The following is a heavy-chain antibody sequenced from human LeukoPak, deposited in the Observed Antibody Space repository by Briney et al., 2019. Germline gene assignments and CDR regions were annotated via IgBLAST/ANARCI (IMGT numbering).Heavy chain of an antibody. V-gene: IGHV4-39*07. Sequence: SETLSLTCTVSGGSISSSSYYWGWIRQPPGKGLEWIGTIYYSGSTYYNPSLKSRVTISVDTSKNQFSLKLSSVTAADTAVYYCARVNLPRYCSSTSCPPYMDVWGKGTTVTVSS. CDR3: ARVNLPRYCSSTSCPPYMDV. CDR1: GGSISSSSYY. J-gene: IGHJ6*03. CDR2: IYYSGST. D-gene: IGHD2-2*01.